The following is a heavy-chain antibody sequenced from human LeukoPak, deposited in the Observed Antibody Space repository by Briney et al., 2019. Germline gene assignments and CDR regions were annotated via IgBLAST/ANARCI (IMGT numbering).Heavy chain of an antibody. CDR2: IYYSGST. CDR3: ARRGHVPSIAARLDAFDI. V-gene: IGHV4-59*11. CDR1: GGSISSHY. Sequence: SETLSLTCTVSGGSISSHYWSWIRQPPGKGLEWIGYIYYSGSTNYNPSLKSRVTISVDTSKNQFSLKLSSVTAADTAVYYCARRGHVPSIAARLDAFDIWGQGTMVTVSS. D-gene: IGHD6-6*01. J-gene: IGHJ3*02.